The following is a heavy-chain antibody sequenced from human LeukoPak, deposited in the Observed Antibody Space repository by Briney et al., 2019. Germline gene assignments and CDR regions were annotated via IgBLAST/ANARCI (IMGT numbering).Heavy chain of an antibody. CDR3: ARDRDSGSYYDFDY. Sequence: SETLCLTCTGSGGSTSSSSYYWGWIRQPPGKGLEWIGSISNSGSTYYNPSLKSRVTISVDTSKNQFSLRLSSVTAADTAVYYCARDRDSGSYYDFDYWGQGTLVTVSS. CDR2: ISNSGST. D-gene: IGHD1-26*01. CDR1: GGSTSSSSYY. J-gene: IGHJ4*02. V-gene: IGHV4-39*07.